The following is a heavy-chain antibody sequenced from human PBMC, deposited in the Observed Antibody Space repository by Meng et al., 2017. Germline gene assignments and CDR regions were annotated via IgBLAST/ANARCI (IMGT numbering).Heavy chain of an antibody. CDR2: INPNSGGT. CDR3: ARGGRYGDYDSAYYYYGMDV. J-gene: IGHJ6*02. D-gene: IGHD4-17*01. V-gene: IGHV1-2*02. Sequence: ASVKVSCKASGYTFTGYYMHWVRQAPGQGLEWMGWINPNSGGTNYAQKLQGRVTMTRDTSISTAYMELSRLRSDDTAVDYCARGGRYGDYDSAYYYYGMDVWGQGTTVTVSS. CDR1: GYTFTGYY.